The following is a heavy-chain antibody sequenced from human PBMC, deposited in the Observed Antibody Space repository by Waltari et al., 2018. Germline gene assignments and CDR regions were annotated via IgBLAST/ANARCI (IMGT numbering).Heavy chain of an antibody. Sequence: QVQLVQSGAEVKKPGSSVKVSCKASGGTFSSYAISWVRQAPGQGLEWMGRIIPILGIANYAQKFQGRVTITADKSTSTAYMELSSLRSEDTAVYYCARGLEVGATADEFDYWGQGTLVTVSS. D-gene: IGHD1-26*01. J-gene: IGHJ4*02. V-gene: IGHV1-69*04. CDR2: IIPILGIA. CDR1: GGTFSSYA. CDR3: ARGLEVGATADEFDY.